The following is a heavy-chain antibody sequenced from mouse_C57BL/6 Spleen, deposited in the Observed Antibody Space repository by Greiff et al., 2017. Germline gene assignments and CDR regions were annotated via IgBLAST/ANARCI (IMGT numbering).Heavy chain of an antibody. V-gene: IGHV5-16*01. CDR3: ARDLHYYGRPLGMDY. CDR1: GFTFSDYY. J-gene: IGHJ4*01. D-gene: IGHD1-1*01. CDR2: INYDGSST. Sequence: EVHLVESEGGLVQPGSSMKLSCTASGFTFSDYYMAWVRQVPEKGLEWVANINYDGSSTYYLDSLKSRFIISRDNAKNILYLQMGSLKSEDTATYYCARDLHYYGRPLGMDYWGQGTSVTVSS.